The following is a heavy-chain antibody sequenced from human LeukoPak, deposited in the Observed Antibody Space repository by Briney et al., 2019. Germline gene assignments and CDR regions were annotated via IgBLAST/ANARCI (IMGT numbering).Heavy chain of an antibody. CDR2: VYSSGST. CDR1: GDSTSDYY. J-gene: IGHJ3*01. CDR3: ARYQKGGCAFDF. V-gene: IGHV4-59*01. D-gene: IGHD2-15*01. Sequence: SETLSLTCTVSGDSTSDYYWGCIRHPPRKRPEWIGYVYSSGSTTYSPSLESRVTISVDTSNTKFSLNLKSVTAADTAMYYCARYQKGGCAFDFWGQGTMVTVSS.